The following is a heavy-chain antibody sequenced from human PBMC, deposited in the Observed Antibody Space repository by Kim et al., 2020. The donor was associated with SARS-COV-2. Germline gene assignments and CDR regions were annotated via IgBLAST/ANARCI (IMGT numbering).Heavy chain of an antibody. J-gene: IGHJ4*01. V-gene: IGHV1-3*01. CDR1: GYTFTSYA. D-gene: IGHD3-22*01. CDR2: IDAGNGNT. CDR3: PLPYHSDSRGSFSY. Sequence: ASVKVSCKASGYTFTSYAIHWVRQAPGHRLEWVGWIDAGNGNTKYSQKFQGRVTITSSPSSRTSYLYLRVLLSAYPPFSYCPLPYHSDSRGSFSYWGHG.